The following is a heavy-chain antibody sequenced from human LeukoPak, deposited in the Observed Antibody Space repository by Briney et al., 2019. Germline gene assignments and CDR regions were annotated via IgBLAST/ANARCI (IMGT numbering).Heavy chain of an antibody. CDR1: GFTFSSYW. Sequence: GGSLRLSCAASGFTFSSYWMSWVRQAPGKGLEWVVNIKQDGSEKYYVDSVKGRFTISRDNAKNSLYLQMNSLRAEDTAVYYCARGDLTIFGVVISSAFDYWGQGTLVTVSS. J-gene: IGHJ4*02. D-gene: IGHD3-3*01. CDR2: IKQDGSEK. V-gene: IGHV3-7*01. CDR3: ARGDLTIFGVVISSAFDY.